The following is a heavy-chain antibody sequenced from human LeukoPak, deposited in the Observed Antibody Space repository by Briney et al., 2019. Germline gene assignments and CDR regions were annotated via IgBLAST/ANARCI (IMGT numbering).Heavy chain of an antibody. CDR3: ARQKVGATTGGFDY. Sequence: PGGSLRLSCAASGFTFSSYWMHWVRQAPGEGLVWVSRINSDGSSTSYADSVKGRFTISRDNAKNTLYLQMNSLRAEDTAVYYCARQKVGATTGGFDYWGQGTLVTVSS. J-gene: IGHJ4*02. V-gene: IGHV3-74*01. D-gene: IGHD1-26*01. CDR1: GFTFSSYW. CDR2: INSDGSST.